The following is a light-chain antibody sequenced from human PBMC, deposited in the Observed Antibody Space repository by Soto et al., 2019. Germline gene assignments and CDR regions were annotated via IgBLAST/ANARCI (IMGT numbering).Light chain of an antibody. CDR3: QQRRNWPPKYT. Sequence: DIVLTQSPATLSLSPGERATLSCRASQSVSSNLAWYQQKRGQAPRLLIYDASNRATGIPARFSATGSGTDFTLTISSLEPEDFAVYYCQQRRNWPPKYTFGQGTKLEIK. V-gene: IGKV3-11*01. J-gene: IGKJ2*01. CDR1: QSVSSN. CDR2: DAS.